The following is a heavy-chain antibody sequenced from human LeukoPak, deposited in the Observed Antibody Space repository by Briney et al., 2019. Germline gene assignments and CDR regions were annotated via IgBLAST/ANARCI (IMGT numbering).Heavy chain of an antibody. V-gene: IGHV4-4*07. Sequence: PSETLSLTCTVSGGSISSYYWSWIRQPAGKGLEWIGRIYTSGSTNYNPSLKSRVTMSVDTSKNQFSLKLSSVTAADTAVYYCARDLGGSGWYGDWNYYYMDVWGKGATVTISS. CDR1: GGSISSYY. CDR2: IYTSGST. D-gene: IGHD6-19*01. CDR3: ARDLGGSGWYGDWNYYYMDV. J-gene: IGHJ6*03.